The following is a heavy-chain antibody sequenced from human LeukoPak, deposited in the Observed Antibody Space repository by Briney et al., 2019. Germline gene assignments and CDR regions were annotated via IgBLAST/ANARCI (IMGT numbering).Heavy chain of an antibody. CDR3: AKEPRWELLHSFDI. V-gene: IGHV3-30*02. CDR1: GFTFSSFG. J-gene: IGHJ3*02. CDR2: ILFDGTNK. D-gene: IGHD1-26*01. Sequence: GGSLRLSCAASGFTFSSFGMYWVRQPPGKGLEWVAFILFDGTNKSYADSVKGRFTISRDDSKNTLFLQMNSLRAEDTAVYYCAKEPRWELLHSFDIWGQGTMVTVSS.